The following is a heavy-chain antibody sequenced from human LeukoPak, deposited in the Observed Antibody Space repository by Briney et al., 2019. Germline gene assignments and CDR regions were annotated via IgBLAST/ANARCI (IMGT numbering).Heavy chain of an antibody. CDR3: ARRGVTPNYYMDV. CDR2: IYHSGST. D-gene: IGHD2-21*02. J-gene: IGHJ6*03. Sequence: KSSETLPLTCTVSGYSISSGYYWGWIRQPPGKGLEWIGSIYHSGSTYYNPSLKSRVTISVDTSKNQFSLKLSSVTAADTAVYYCARRGVTPNYYMDVWGKGTTVTVSS. CDR1: GYSISSGYY. V-gene: IGHV4-38-2*02.